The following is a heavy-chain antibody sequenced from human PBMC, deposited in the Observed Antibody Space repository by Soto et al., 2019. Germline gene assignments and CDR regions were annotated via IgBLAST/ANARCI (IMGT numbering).Heavy chain of an antibody. J-gene: IGHJ1*01. D-gene: IGHD4-17*01. Sequence: PSETLSLTCTVSGGSISSYYWSWIRQPPGKGLEWIGYIYYSGSTNYNPSLKSRVTISVDTSKNQFSLKLSSVTAADTAVYYCARSTVTTRPSFQHWGQGTLVTVSS. CDR2: IYYSGST. CDR1: GGSISSYY. V-gene: IGHV4-59*01. CDR3: ARSTVTTRPSFQH.